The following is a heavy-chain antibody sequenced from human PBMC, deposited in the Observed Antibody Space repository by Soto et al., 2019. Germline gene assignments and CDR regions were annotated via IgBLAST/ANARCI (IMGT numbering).Heavy chain of an antibody. CDR3: ARDRGYSFGSQFDY. D-gene: IGHD5-18*01. CDR1: GYSFNTYG. Sequence: VQLMQSGTEVKKPGASVKVSCKASGYSFNTYGIGWVRQAPGQGPDWMGWISGYNGNTNYAQMLQGRVTMTTDTSTNTAYMELRSLRSDDTAVYYCARDRGYSFGSQFDYWGQGTLVTVSS. CDR2: ISGYNGNT. J-gene: IGHJ4*02. V-gene: IGHV1-18*01.